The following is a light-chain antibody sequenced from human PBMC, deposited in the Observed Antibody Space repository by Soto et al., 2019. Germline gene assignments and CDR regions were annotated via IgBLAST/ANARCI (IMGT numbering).Light chain of an antibody. V-gene: IGLV2-14*01. Sequence: QSALTQPPSASGSPGQSVTISCTGTSSDVGGYNYVSWYQQHPGKAPKLMIYEVSNRPSGVSNRFSGSKSGTTASLTISGLQAEDEADYYCSSYTTSSTVVFGGGTKVTVL. J-gene: IGLJ2*01. CDR2: EVS. CDR3: SSYTTSSTVV. CDR1: SSDVGGYNY.